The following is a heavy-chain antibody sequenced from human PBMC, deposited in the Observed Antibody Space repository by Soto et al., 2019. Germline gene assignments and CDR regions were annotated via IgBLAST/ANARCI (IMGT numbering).Heavy chain of an antibody. J-gene: IGHJ4*02. D-gene: IGHD6-13*01. CDR2: IYWDDDK. CDR3: AHRQGRSWYGY. V-gene: IGHV2-5*02. CDR1: GFSLTTSGVG. Sequence: SAPTLVNPTQTLTLTCTFSGFSLTTSGVGVGWIRQPPGKALEWLALIYWDDDKRLSPSLKSRLTITKDTSKNQVVLTSTNMDPVDTATYYCAHRQGRSWYGYWGQGNLVTGS.